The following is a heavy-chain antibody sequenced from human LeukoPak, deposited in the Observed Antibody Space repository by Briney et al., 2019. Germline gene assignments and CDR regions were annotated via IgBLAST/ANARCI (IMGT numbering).Heavy chain of an antibody. D-gene: IGHD5-24*01. CDR1: GGSISSGDYY. Sequence: SQTLSLTCTVSGGSISSGDYYWGWIRQPPGKGLEWIGYIYYSGSTYYNPSLKRRVTISVDTSKNQFSLKLSSLTAADTAVYYCARAKSEMATIISFDYWGQGTLVTVSS. CDR2: IYYSGST. CDR3: ARAKSEMATIISFDY. J-gene: IGHJ4*02. V-gene: IGHV4-30-4*01.